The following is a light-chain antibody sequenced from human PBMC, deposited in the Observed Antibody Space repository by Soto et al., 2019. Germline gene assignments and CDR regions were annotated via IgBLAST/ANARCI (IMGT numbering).Light chain of an antibody. Sequence: EIVLTQSPCTLSLSPGERATLSCRASQSVSSSYLAWYQQKPGQAPRLLIYGASSRATGIPDRFSGSGSGTDFTLTISRLEPEDFAVYYCQQYGSLITFGQGTRLEIK. CDR3: QQYGSLIT. CDR1: QSVSSSY. CDR2: GAS. J-gene: IGKJ5*01. V-gene: IGKV3-20*01.